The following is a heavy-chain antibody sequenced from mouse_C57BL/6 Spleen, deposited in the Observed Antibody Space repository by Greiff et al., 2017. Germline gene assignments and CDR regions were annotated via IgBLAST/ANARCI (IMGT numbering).Heavy chain of an antibody. CDR1: GFTFSNYW. Sequence: EVQRVESGGGLVQPGGSMKPSCVASGFTFSNYWMNWVRQSPEKGLEWVAQIRLKSDNYATHYAESVKGRFTISRDDSKSSVYLQMNNLRAEDTGIYYCTPSFDYWGQGTTLTVSS. CDR3: TPSFDY. CDR2: IRLKSDNYAT. J-gene: IGHJ2*01. V-gene: IGHV6-3*01.